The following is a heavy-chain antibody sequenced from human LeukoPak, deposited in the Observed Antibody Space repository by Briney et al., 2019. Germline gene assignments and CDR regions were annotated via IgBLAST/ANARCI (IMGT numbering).Heavy chain of an antibody. D-gene: IGHD3-3*01. CDR1: GGSFNGYY. Sequence: SETLSLTCAVYGGSFNGYYWSWIRQPPGKGLEWIGEINHSGSTNYNPSLKSRVTISVDTSKNQFSLKLSSVTAADTAVYYCARGTPWITIFGVVNWIRWFDPWGQGTLVTVSS. V-gene: IGHV4-34*01. CDR2: INHSGST. J-gene: IGHJ5*02. CDR3: ARGTPWITIFGVVNWIRWFDP.